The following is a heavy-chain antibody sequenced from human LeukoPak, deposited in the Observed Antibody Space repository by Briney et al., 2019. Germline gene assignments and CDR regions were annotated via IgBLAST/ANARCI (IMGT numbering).Heavy chain of an antibody. D-gene: IGHD1-26*01. CDR2: MYYSGNT. J-gene: IGHJ3*02. V-gene: IGHV4-59*08. Sequence: PSETLSLTCAVYGGSFSGYYWSWIRQPPGKGLEWIGYMYYSGNTNYNPSLKSRVITSVDSSKNQFSLKLSSVTAADTAVYYCARHTLVGARNAFDIWGQGTMVTVSS. CDR1: GGSFSGYY. CDR3: ARHTLVGARNAFDI.